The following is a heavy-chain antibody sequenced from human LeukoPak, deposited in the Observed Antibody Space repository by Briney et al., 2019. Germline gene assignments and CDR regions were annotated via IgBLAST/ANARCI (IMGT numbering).Heavy chain of an antibody. CDR3: ARADYGDYGLLSYFDY. J-gene: IGHJ4*02. V-gene: IGHV3-21*01. CDR1: GFTFSRYS. CDR2: ISSSSSYI. D-gene: IGHD4-17*01. Sequence: GGSLRLSCAASGFTFSRYSMKWLRQAPGKGLEWVSSISSSSSYIYYADSVKGRFTISRDNAKNSLYLQMNSLRAEDTAVYYCARADYGDYGLLSYFDYWGQGTLVTVSS.